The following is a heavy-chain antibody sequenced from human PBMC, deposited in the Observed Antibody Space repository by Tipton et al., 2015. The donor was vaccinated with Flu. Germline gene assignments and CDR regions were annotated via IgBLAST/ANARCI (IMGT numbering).Heavy chain of an antibody. Sequence: TLSLTCTVSGGSISSSSHHWGWIRQPPGKGLEWIGCMFHSGSTYYNPSLKSRVTISLDTSKTQFSLKLSAVTAADTAVYYCVSDRGWMTEDFWGPGTLVTVSS. D-gene: IGHD5-12*01. CDR3: VSDRGWMTEDF. CDR1: GGSISSSSHH. CDR2: MFHSGST. J-gene: IGHJ4*02. V-gene: IGHV4-39*07.